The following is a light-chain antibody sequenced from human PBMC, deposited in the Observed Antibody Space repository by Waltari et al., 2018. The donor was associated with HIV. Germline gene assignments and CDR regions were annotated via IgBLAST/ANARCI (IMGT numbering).Light chain of an antibody. CDR2: DVS. V-gene: IGLV2-14*03. Sequence: QSALTQPASVSGSPGQSITISCTGTSSDIGGYNYVSWYQQHPGKAPKLMISDVSHRPSVGSNRISGSKSGNTASLTISVLQAEDEADYYCSSYTSSSTLGVFGSGTKVTVL. CDR1: SSDIGGYNY. J-gene: IGLJ1*01. CDR3: SSYTSSSTLGV.